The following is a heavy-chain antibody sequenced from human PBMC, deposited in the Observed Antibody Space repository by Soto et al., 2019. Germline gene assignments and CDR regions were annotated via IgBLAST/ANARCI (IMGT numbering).Heavy chain of an antibody. CDR1: GFSLSPSGVG. CDR2: IYWNDDK. D-gene: IGHD3-3*01. CDR3: AHVLEITIFGVVNGIYGMDV. Sequence: SGPTLVKPTQTLTLTCTFSGFSLSPSGVGVGWIRQPPGKALEWLALIYWNDDKRYSPSLKSRLTITKDTSKNQVVLTMTNMDPVDTATYYCAHVLEITIFGVVNGIYGMDVWGQGTTVTVSS. J-gene: IGHJ6*02. V-gene: IGHV2-5*01.